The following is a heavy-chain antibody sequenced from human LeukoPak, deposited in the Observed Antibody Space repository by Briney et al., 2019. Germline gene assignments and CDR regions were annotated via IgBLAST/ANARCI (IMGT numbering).Heavy chain of an antibody. Sequence: GRSLRLSCAASGFTFSSYAMHWVRQAPGKGLEWVAVISYDGSNKYYADSVKGRFTISRDNSKNTLYLQMNSLRAEDTAVYYCARARTPGRLSSALDYWGQGTLVTVSS. CDR2: ISYDGSNK. J-gene: IGHJ4*02. CDR3: ARARTPGRLSSALDY. V-gene: IGHV3-30-3*01. D-gene: IGHD1-26*01. CDR1: GFTFSSYA.